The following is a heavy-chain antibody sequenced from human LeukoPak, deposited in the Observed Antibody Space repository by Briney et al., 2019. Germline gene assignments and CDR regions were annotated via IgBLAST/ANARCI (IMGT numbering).Heavy chain of an antibody. CDR2: TYYRSKWYN. J-gene: IGHJ5*02. CDR3: ARDPGYCSSTSCYGFDP. V-gene: IGHV6-1*01. Sequence: SQTLSLTCAISGDSVSSNSAAWNWIRQSPSRGLEWLGRTYYRSKWYNDYAVSVKSRITINPDTSKNQFSLQLNSVTPEDTAVYYCARDPGYCSSTSCYGFDPWGQGTLVTVSS. CDR1: GDSVSSNSAA. D-gene: IGHD2-2*01.